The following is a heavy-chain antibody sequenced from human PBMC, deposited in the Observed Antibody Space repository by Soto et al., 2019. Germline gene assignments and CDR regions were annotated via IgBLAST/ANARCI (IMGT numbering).Heavy chain of an antibody. Sequence: EVQLLESGGGLVQPGGSLRLSCAASGFTFSSYAMSWVRQAQGKGRARVSAISGSGGSTSYADSVKGRFLISRDNSKNTLYLQMNRLRAEDTSVYYCAKDVGLCSGGSCFPADAFDIWGQRTMVNVSS. CDR2: ISGSGGST. J-gene: IGHJ3*02. CDR3: AKDVGLCSGGSCFPADAFDI. D-gene: IGHD2-15*01. CDR1: GFTFSSYA. V-gene: IGHV3-23*01.